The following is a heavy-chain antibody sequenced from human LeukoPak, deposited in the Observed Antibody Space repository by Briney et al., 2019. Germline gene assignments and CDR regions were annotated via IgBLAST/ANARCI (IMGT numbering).Heavy chain of an antibody. Sequence: PSETLSLTCTVSGGSISSYYWSWIRHPPGKGLEWIGYISYSGSTNYNPSLRSRVTISVDTSKNQFSLKLSSVTAADTAVYYCARSGDYYDSSGYFSWTFDIWGQGTMVTVSS. J-gene: IGHJ3*02. CDR2: ISYSGST. CDR1: GGSISSYY. V-gene: IGHV4-59*01. D-gene: IGHD3-22*01. CDR3: ARSGDYYDSSGYFSWTFDI.